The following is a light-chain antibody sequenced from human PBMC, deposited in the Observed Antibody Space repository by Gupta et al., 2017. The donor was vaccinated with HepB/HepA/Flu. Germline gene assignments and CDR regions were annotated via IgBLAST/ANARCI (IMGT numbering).Light chain of an antibody. CDR2: SIN. CDR3: NSPDRNPNHGI. Sequence: SSELTQDPAVSVALGQAVRITCQGDTLRTYSASWYQQKPGQAPILLIYSINNYRPSGIPDRFSASSSGTSASLTITGAQAEDEADYYCNSPDRNPNHGIFGGGTKLTVL. CDR1: TLRTYS. J-gene: IGLJ2*01. V-gene: IGLV3-19*01.